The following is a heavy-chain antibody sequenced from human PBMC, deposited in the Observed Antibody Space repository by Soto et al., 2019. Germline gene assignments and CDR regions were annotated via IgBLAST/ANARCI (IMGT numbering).Heavy chain of an antibody. J-gene: IGHJ6*02. CDR1: GGTFSSYA. V-gene: IGHV1-69*13. D-gene: IGHD3-3*01. CDR2: IIPIFGTA. CDR3: ARGYDFWSGYYSVDYYYGMDV. Sequence: GASVKVSCKASGGTFSSYAISWVRQAPGQGLEWMGGIIPIFGTANYAQKFQGRVTITADESTSTAYMELSSLRSEDTAVYYCARGYDFWSGYYSVDYYYGMDVWGQGTTVTVS.